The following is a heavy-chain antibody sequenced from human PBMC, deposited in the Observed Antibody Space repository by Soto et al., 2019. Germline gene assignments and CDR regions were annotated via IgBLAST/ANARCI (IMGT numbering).Heavy chain of an antibody. V-gene: IGHV7-4-1*01. CDR1: GYTFTSYA. CDR2: INTNTGNP. J-gene: IGHJ6*02. Sequence: GASVKVSCKASGYTFTSYAMNWVRQAPGQGLEWMGWINTNTGNPTYAQGFTGRFVFSLDTSVSTAYLQICSLKAEDTAVYYCARVGLTGTTIDYYGMDVWGQWTTVTVSS. CDR3: ARVGLTGTTIDYYGMDV. D-gene: IGHD1-7*01.